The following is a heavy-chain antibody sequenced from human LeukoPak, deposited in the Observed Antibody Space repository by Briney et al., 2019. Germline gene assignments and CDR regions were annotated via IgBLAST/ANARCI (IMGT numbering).Heavy chain of an antibody. D-gene: IGHD3-9*01. Sequence: ASVKVSCKASGYTFTSYGISWVRQAPGQGLEWVGWISAYNGNTNYAQKLQGRVTMTTDTSTSTAYMELSSLRSEDTAVYYCARGDILTGYYLNYYYYMDVWGKGTTVTISS. CDR2: ISAYNGNT. J-gene: IGHJ6*03. CDR3: ARGDILTGYYLNYYYYMDV. V-gene: IGHV1-18*01. CDR1: GYTFTSYG.